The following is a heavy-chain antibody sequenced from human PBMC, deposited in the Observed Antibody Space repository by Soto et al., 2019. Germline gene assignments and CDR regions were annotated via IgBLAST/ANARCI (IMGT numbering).Heavy chain of an antibody. Sequence: SETLSLTCTVSGGSISSYYWSWIRQPPGKGLEWIGYIYYSGSTNYNPSLQSRVTISVDTSKNQFSMKLTSVTAADTAVYFCARSTGLSILSVRFRHWGQGALVTVSS. D-gene: IGHD3-10*01. CDR1: GGSISSYY. CDR2: IYYSGST. V-gene: IGHV4-59*01. CDR3: ARSTGLSILSVRFRH. J-gene: IGHJ1*01.